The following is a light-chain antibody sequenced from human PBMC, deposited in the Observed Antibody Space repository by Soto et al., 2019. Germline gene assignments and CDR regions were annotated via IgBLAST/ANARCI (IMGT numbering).Light chain of an antibody. CDR3: KSKTGSVTYV. J-gene: IGLJ1*01. CDR2: EVS. CDR1: SSDVGSFNY. Sequence: QSALAQPASVSGSPGQSITISCTGTSSDVGSFNYVSWYQQVPGKAPKLLIYEVSNRPSGVSNRFSGSKSDNTASLTISGLQAEDEADYYCKSKTGSVTYVFGTGTKLTVL. V-gene: IGLV2-14*01.